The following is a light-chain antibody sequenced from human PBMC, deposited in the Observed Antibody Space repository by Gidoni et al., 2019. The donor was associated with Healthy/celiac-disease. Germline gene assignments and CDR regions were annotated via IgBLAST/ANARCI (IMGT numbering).Light chain of an antibody. CDR2: AAS. CDR1: QRISSY. Sequence: DIQMTQSPSSLSASVGDRVTITCRASQRISSYLNWYQQKPGKAPKLLIDAASSVQSGVPSRFSGRGSGTDFTLTISRLQPEDVATYYCQQSYRTPRTFXXXTKVEIK. CDR3: QQSYRTPRT. V-gene: IGKV1-39*01. J-gene: IGKJ1*01.